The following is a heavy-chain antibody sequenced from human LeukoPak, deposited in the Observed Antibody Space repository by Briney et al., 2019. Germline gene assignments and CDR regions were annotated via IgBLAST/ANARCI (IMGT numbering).Heavy chain of an antibody. V-gene: IGHV3-48*01. Sequence: GGSLRLSCAASGFTFSSYSMNWVRQAPGKGLEWVSYISSSSSTIYYADSVKGRFTISRDNAKNSLYLQMNSLRAEDTAVYYCARSGCCSSTSCTDDYYYGMDVWGQGTTVTISS. CDR1: GFTFSSYS. J-gene: IGHJ6*02. CDR2: ISSSSSTI. D-gene: IGHD2-2*01. CDR3: ARSGCCSSTSCTDDYYYGMDV.